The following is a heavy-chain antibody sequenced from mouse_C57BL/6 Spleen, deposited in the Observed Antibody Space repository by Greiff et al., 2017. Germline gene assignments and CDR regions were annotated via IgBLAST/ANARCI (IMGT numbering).Heavy chain of an antibody. V-gene: IGHV3-1*01. CDR2: ISYRGST. CDR1: GYSITSGYD. Sequence: EVKLVESGPGMVKPSQSLSLTCTVTGYSITSGYDWHWIRHFPGNKLEWMGYISYRGSTNYNPSLKSRISITHDTSKNHLFRKLNSVTTEDTATYYCAGYDYDGWYFDVWGTGTTVTVSS. CDR3: AGYDYDGWYFDV. J-gene: IGHJ1*03. D-gene: IGHD2-4*01.